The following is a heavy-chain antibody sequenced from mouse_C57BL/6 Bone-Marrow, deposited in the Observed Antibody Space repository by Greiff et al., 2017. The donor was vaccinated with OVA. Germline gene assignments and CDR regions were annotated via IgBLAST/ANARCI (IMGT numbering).Heavy chain of an antibody. V-gene: IGHV1-55*01. J-gene: IGHJ1*03. CDR2: IYPGSGST. Sequence: QVQLQQPGAELVKPGASVKMSCTASGYTFTSYWITWVKQRPGQGLEWIGDIYPGSGSTNYNEKFKSKATLTVDTSSSTAYMQLSSLTSEDSAVYYCARGWGWYFDVWGTGTTVTVSS. CDR3: ARGWGWYFDV. D-gene: IGHD1-1*02. CDR1: GYTFTSYW.